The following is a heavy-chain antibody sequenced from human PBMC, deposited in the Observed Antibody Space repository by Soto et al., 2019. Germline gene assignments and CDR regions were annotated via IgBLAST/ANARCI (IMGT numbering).Heavy chain of an antibody. V-gene: IGHV4-59*01. CDR3: AATGTPSVDV. CDR2: IYCSGST. J-gene: IGHJ6*02. D-gene: IGHD1-1*01. Sequence: SETLSLTCTVSGGSISSYYWSWIRQPPGKGLEWIGYIYCSGSTNYNPSLKSRVTISVDTSKNQFSLKLSSVTAADTAVYYCAATGTPSVDVWGQGTTVTVSS. CDR1: GGSISSYY.